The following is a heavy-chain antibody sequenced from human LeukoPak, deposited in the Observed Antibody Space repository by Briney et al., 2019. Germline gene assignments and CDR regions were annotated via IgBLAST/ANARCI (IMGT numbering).Heavy chain of an antibody. D-gene: IGHD2-2*03. CDR3: ARELDIVVVPAAIGNWFDL. J-gene: IGHJ5*02. V-gene: IGHV3-21*01. CDR1: GFTFSSYS. CDR2: ISSSSSYI. Sequence: GGSLRLSCAASGFTFSSYSMNWVRQAPGKGLEWVSSISSSSSYIYYADSVKGRFTISRDNAKNSLYLQMNSLRAEDTAVYYCARELDIVVVPAAIGNWFDLWGQGTLVTVSS.